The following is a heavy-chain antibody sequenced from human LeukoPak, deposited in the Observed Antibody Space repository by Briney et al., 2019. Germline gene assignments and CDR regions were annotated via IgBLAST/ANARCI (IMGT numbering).Heavy chain of an antibody. V-gene: IGHV4-30-4*01. J-gene: IGHJ3*02. CDR1: GGSVSSGDYT. CDR3: ARGYCANEICYDAFDI. D-gene: IGHD2-8*01. Sequence: SETLSLTCTVSGGSVSSGDYTWSWFRQSPGKGLEWVAYIYYRGTTYSNPSLKSRMTMSIDTSKNLFSLELRSVTAGDTAVYFCARGYCANEICYDAFDIWGQGTKVTVSS. CDR2: IYYRGTT.